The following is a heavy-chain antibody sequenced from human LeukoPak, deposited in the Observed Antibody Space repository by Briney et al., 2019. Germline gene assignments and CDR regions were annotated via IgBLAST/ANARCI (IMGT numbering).Heavy chain of an antibody. CDR3: AKEHKSSGWYNDY. V-gene: IGHV3-33*06. Sequence: GRSLRLSCAASGFTFSNYGMHWVRQAPGKGLEWVAVIWYDGSNKYYADSVKGRFTISRDNSKNTLSLLMNSLRAEDTAVYYCAKEHKSSGWYNDYWGQGTLVTVSS. CDR2: IWYDGSNK. J-gene: IGHJ4*02. CDR1: GFTFSNYG. D-gene: IGHD6-19*01.